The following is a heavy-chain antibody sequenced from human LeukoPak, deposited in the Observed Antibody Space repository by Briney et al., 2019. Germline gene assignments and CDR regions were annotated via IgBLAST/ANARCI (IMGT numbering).Heavy chain of an antibody. Sequence: GGSLRLSCAASGFTFSNYGMHWVRQAPGKGLEWVAVIWYDGSNKYYADSVKGRFTISRDNSKNTLYLQMNSLRAEDTAVYYCARDYDILTGYYKGGFFDYWGQGTLVTVSS. CDR3: ARDYDILTGYYKGGFFDY. J-gene: IGHJ4*02. D-gene: IGHD3-9*01. CDR2: IWYDGSNK. CDR1: GFTFSNYG. V-gene: IGHV3-33*01.